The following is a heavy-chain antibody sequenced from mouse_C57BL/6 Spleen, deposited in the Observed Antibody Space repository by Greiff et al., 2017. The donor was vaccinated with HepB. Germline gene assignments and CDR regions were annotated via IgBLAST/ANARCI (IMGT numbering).Heavy chain of an antibody. J-gene: IGHJ2*01. CDR2: INPNNGGT. V-gene: IGHV1-26*01. CDR3: ARIYDGYYVPDY. CDR1: GYTFTDYY. Sequence: VQLQQSGPELVKPGASVKISCKASGYTFTDYYMNWVKQSHGKSLEWIGDINPNNGGTSYNQKFKGKATLTVDKSSSTAYMELRSLTSEDSAVYYCARIYDGYYVPDYWGQGTTLTVSS. D-gene: IGHD2-3*01.